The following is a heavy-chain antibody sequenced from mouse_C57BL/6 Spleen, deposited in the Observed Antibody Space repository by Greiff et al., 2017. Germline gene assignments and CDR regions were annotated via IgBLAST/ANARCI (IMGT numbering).Heavy chain of an antibody. CDR3: ARWWDWYFDV. V-gene: IGHV5-12*01. CDR1: GFTFSDYY. Sequence: EVQLVESGGGLVQPGGSLKLSCAASGFTFSDYYMYWVRQTPEKRLEWVAYISNGGGSTYYPDTVKGRFTISRDNAKNTLYLQMSRLKSEDTAMYYCARWWDWYFDVWGTGTTVTVSS. CDR2: ISNGGGST. D-gene: IGHD1-1*02. J-gene: IGHJ1*03.